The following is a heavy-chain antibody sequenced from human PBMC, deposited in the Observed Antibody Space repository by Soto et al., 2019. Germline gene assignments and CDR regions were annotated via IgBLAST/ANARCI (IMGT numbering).Heavy chain of an antibody. CDR2: IKQDRSEK. CDR3: ARDLYYYGSGSYSFFDY. D-gene: IGHD3-10*01. V-gene: IGHV3-7*01. Sequence: GGSLRLSCAASGFTFSSYWMSWVRQAPGKGLEWVANIKQDRSEKYYVDSVKGRFTISRDNAKNSLYLQMNSLRAEDTAVYYCARDLYYYGSGSYSFFDYWGQGTLVTVSS. J-gene: IGHJ4*02. CDR1: GFTFSSYW.